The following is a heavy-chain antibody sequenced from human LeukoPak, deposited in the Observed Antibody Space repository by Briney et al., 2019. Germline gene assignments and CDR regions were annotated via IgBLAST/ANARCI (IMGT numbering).Heavy chain of an antibody. CDR1: GFTFPNYA. D-gene: IGHD4-17*01. Sequence: GGSLRLSCVASGFTFPNYAMSWVRQAPGKGLEWVSGINAGGRYSYYADSVKGRFTISRDNSKNTLYLQMSSLRVEDTAVYYCGKELDYGDYLDYWGQGTLVTVSS. V-gene: IGHV3-23*01. CDR2: INAGGRYS. J-gene: IGHJ4*02. CDR3: GKELDYGDYLDY.